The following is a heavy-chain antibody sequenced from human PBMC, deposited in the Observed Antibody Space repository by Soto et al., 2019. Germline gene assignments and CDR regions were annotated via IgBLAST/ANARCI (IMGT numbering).Heavy chain of an antibody. D-gene: IGHD5-18*01. CDR3: ARGSGYSYGYGWGAPPPRGMDV. Sequence: GGSLRLSCAASGFTFSSYGMHWVRQAPGKGLEWVAVIWYDGSNKYYADSVKGRFTISRDNSKNTLYLQMNSLRAEDTAVYYCARGSGYSYGYGWGAPPPRGMDVWGQGTTVTVSS. CDR1: GFTFSSYG. CDR2: IWYDGSNK. J-gene: IGHJ6*02. V-gene: IGHV3-33*01.